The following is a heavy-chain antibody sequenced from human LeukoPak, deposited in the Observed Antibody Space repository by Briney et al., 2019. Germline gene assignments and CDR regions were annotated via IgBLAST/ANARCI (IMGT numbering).Heavy chain of an antibody. V-gene: IGHV1-2*02. CDR1: GYTFTGYY. Sequence: ASVKVSCKASGYTFTGYYMHWVRQAPGQGLEWMGWINPNSGGTKCAQKFQGRVTMTRDTSINTAYMELSRLRSDDTAVYYCAREEGEWFGELFLPFKYWGQGTLVTVSS. CDR2: INPNSGGT. D-gene: IGHD3-10*01. CDR3: AREEGEWFGELFLPFKY. J-gene: IGHJ4*02.